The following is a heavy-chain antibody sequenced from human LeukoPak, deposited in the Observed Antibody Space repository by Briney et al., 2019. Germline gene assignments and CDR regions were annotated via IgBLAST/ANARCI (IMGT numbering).Heavy chain of an antibody. CDR3: ARVRRGIAAASHFDY. CDR2: IWYDGSNK. CDR1: GFTFSSYG. Sequence: GRSLRLSCAASGFTFSSYGMHWVRQAPGKELEWVAVIWYDGSNKYYADSVKGRFTISRDNSKNTLYLQMNSLRAEDTAVYYCARVRRGIAAASHFDYWGQGTLVTVSS. V-gene: IGHV3-33*01. D-gene: IGHD6-13*01. J-gene: IGHJ4*02.